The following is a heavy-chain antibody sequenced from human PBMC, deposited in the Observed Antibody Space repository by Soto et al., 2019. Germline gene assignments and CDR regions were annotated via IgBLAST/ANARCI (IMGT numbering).Heavy chain of an antibody. V-gene: IGHV4-61*03. CDR3: ARESGSGSYYFDY. CDR1: GGSVSSGSYY. D-gene: IGHD3-10*01. CDR2: IYNNGST. Sequence: SETLSLTCTVSGGSVSSGSYYWSWIRQPPGKGLEWIGYIYNNGSTNYNPSLKSRVTISVDTSKNHFSLRMSSVTAADTAVYYCARESGSGSYYFDYWGRGTLVTVSS. J-gene: IGHJ4*02.